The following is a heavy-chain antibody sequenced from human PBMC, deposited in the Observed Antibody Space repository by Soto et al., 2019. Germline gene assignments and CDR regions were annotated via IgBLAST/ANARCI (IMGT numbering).Heavy chain of an antibody. J-gene: IGHJ4*02. CDR1: GVSLTNYY. V-gene: IGHV4-4*07. D-gene: IGHD4-17*01. Sequence: QVQLQESGPGLVKPSETLSLTCTVSGVSLTNYYWSWIRQPAGKGLEWIGRIFTSESTNYNPSLRSRVTMSVDTSKNLFSLKLTSVTAADAAMYYCAVDYGGNSFDYWGQGTLVTVSS. CDR2: IFTSEST. CDR3: AVDYGGNSFDY.